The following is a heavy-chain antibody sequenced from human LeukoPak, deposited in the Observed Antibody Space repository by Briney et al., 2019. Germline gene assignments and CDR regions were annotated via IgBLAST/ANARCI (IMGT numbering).Heavy chain of an antibody. CDR3: ARDGGKVLRYFDWSLDY. CDR1: GFTFSSYG. Sequence: GGSLRLSCAASGFTFSSYGMHWVRQAPGKGLEWVAVISYDGSNKYYADSVKGRFTISRDNSKNTLYLQMNSLRAEDTAVYYCARDGGKVLRYFDWSLDYWGQGTLVTVSS. CDR2: ISYDGSNK. V-gene: IGHV3-30*03. J-gene: IGHJ4*02. D-gene: IGHD3-9*01.